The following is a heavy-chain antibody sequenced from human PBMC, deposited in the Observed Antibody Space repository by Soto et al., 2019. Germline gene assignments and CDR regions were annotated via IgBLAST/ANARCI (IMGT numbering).Heavy chain of an antibody. CDR1: GSTFSHVW. D-gene: IGHD1-26*01. V-gene: IGHV3-15*07. CDR3: TTGGIVGVGIDY. CDR2: IKSKTDGGAP. Sequence: EVQLVESGGGLVRPGGSQRLSCAASGSTFSHVWMNWVRQAPGKGLEWVGRIKSKTDGGAPDYAATVKGRCTISRDDLKNTVYLEMNSLKTEDTAVYYCTTGGIVGVGIDYWGQGTRVTVSS. J-gene: IGHJ4*02.